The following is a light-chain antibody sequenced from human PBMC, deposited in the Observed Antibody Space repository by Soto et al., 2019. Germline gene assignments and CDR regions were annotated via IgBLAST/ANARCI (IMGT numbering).Light chain of an antibody. V-gene: IGKV3-20*01. Sequence: IVLTQSPGTLSLSPGERATLSCRASQRVTTRYFAWYQQKHGQSPRLLLYGASTRATGIPDRFSGSGSGTDFTLTISRLEPEDIAVYYCQQYGSLPISFGQGTRLEIK. CDR3: QQYGSLPIS. J-gene: IGKJ5*01. CDR2: GAS. CDR1: QRVTTRY.